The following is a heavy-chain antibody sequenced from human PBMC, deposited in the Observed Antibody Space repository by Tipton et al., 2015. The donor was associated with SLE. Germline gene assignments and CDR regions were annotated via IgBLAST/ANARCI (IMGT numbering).Heavy chain of an antibody. V-gene: IGHV1-3*01. D-gene: IGHD6-6*01. J-gene: IGHJ6*03. CDR1: GYSFSRYT. Sequence: QVQLVQSGAEVKKPGASVKVSCKASGYSFSRYTFHWVRQDPGQRLEWMGWINADNGDTRYSQKFQGRVTFTRDTAATTTYMELTSLRSEDTAVFFCASGAARAGYYFYMDIWGKGTPVTVSS. CDR3: ASGAARAGYYFYMDI. CDR2: INADNGDT.